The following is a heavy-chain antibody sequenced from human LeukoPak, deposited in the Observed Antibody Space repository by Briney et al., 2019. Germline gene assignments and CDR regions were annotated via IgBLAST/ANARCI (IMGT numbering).Heavy chain of an antibody. Sequence: SETLSLTCTVSGGSISSSSYYWGWIRQPPGKGLGWIGSIYYSGSTYYNPSRKRRVTISVDTSTHPSSLKLSSVTAADTAVYYCARHVSRYCSSTSCYGDAFDIWGQGTMVTVSS. CDR1: GGSISSSSYY. V-gene: IGHV4-39*01. CDR2: IYYSGST. CDR3: ARHVSRYCSSTSCYGDAFDI. J-gene: IGHJ3*02. D-gene: IGHD2-2*01.